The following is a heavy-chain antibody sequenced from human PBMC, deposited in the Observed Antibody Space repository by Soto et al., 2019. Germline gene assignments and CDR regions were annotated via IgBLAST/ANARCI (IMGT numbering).Heavy chain of an antibody. V-gene: IGHV1-46*01. CDR2: LNPSGGSA. Sequence: ASVKVSCKASGYTFTNYYIHWVRQAPGQGLEWVGRLNPSGGSAVYAQKLQGRVTLTRDTSTSTVYMELSSPRSEDTAVYYCARLLAPYCGGDCFTGFDCWGQGTLVTVSS. D-gene: IGHD2-21*02. J-gene: IGHJ4*02. CDR1: GYTFTNYY. CDR3: ARLLAPYCGGDCFTGFDC.